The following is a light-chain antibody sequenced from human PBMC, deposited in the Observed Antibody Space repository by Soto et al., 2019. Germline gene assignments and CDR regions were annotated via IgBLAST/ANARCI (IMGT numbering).Light chain of an antibody. CDR1: QSISSY. Sequence: NIKNITCRASQSISSYLNWYQQRPGKAPKVLIYGASTLQSGVPSRFSGSGSGTEFTLTISRLQPEDFATYHSQQAYSISWTFGQGTEVDI. CDR2: GAS. CDR3: QQAYSISWT. J-gene: IGKJ1*01. V-gene: IGKV1-39*01.